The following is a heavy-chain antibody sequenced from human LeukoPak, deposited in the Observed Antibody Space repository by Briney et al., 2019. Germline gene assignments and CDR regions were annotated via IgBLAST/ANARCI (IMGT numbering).Heavy chain of an antibody. CDR3: ARAEGYCSSTSCLGWFDP. D-gene: IGHD2-2*01. Sequence: PSETLSLTCTVSGGSISSHYWSWIRQPPGKGLEWIGCIYYSGSTNYNPSLKSRVTISVDTSKNQFSLKLSSVTAADTAVYYCARAEGYCSSTSCLGWFDPWGQGTLVTVSS. CDR1: GGSISSHY. V-gene: IGHV4-59*11. CDR2: IYYSGST. J-gene: IGHJ5*02.